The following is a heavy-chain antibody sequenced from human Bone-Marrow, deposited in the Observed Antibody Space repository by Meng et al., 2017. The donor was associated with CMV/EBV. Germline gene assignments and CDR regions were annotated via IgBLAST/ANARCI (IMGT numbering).Heavy chain of an antibody. CDR1: GGSFSGYY. D-gene: IGHD6-19*01. J-gene: IGHJ5*02. CDR2: INHSGST. Sequence: GSLRLSCAVYGGSFSGYYWSWIRQPPGKGLEWIGEINHSGSTNYNPSLKSRVTISVDTSKNQFSLKLSSVTAADTAVYYCARKGPYSSGWYVGYWFDPWGQGTLVTVYS. V-gene: IGHV4-34*01. CDR3: ARKGPYSSGWYVGYWFDP.